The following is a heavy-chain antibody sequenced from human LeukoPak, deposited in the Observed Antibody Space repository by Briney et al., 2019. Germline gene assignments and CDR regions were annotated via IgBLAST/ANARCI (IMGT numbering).Heavy chain of an antibody. D-gene: IGHD1-1*01. J-gene: IGHJ4*02. CDR2: IYGGGNT. CDR1: GFSVSTSY. Sequence: PGGSLRLSCAASGFSVSTSYLTWVRQAPGKGLEWVSIIYGGGNTYYAGSVKGRFIISRDSPKNTLYLQMSSLRAEDTAVYYCARDDSWNDGRGLDDWGQGTLVIVSS. V-gene: IGHV3-53*01. CDR3: ARDDSWNDGRGLDD.